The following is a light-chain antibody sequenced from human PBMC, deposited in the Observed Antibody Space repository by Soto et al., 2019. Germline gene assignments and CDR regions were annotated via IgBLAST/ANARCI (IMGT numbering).Light chain of an antibody. Sequence: IQMTQSPSSLSASVGDGVTITCQASQDITNYLNWYQQKTGESPQILIFDSANLEAWGPSGFSGSGAGTDFTFTISSLQPEDIVIYYFQQYENLPLTFGGGTKVDIK. J-gene: IGKJ4*01. CDR3: QQYENLPLT. CDR2: DSA. CDR1: QDITNY. V-gene: IGKV1-33*01.